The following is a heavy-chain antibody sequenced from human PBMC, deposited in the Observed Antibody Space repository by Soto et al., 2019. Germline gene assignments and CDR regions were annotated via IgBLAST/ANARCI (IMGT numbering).Heavy chain of an antibody. CDR2: IIPIFGTA. CDR1: GGTFSSYA. V-gene: IGHV1-69*12. CDR3: ARDLMSPVVAATPIGY. Sequence: QVQLVQSGAEVKKPGSSVKVSCKASGGTFSSYAISWVRQAPGQGLEWMGGIIPIFGTANYAQKFQGRVTITADESTSTAYVELSSLRSEYTAVYYCARDLMSPVVAATPIGYWGQGTLVTVSS. D-gene: IGHD2-15*01. J-gene: IGHJ4*02.